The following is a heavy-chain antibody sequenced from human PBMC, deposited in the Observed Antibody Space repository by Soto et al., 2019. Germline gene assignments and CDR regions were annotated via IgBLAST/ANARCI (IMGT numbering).Heavy chain of an antibody. CDR2: ISGSGGST. CDR1: GFTFSSYA. J-gene: IGHJ6*02. Sequence: PGGSLRLSCAASGFTFSSYAMSWVRQAPGKGLEWVSAISGSGGSTYYADSVEGRFTISRDNSKNTLYLQMNSLRAEDTAVYYCAKDPGLAAAGYGMDVWGQGTTGTVSS. V-gene: IGHV3-23*01. D-gene: IGHD6-13*01. CDR3: AKDPGLAAAGYGMDV.